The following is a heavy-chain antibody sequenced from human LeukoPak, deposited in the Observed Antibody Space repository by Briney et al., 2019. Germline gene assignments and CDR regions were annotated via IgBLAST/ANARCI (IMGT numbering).Heavy chain of an antibody. CDR2: IYTDGST. V-gene: IGHV4-4*09. CDR1: GGSISSYY. D-gene: IGHD5-12*01. CDR3: AKTGNGYDPPYYYYMDV. J-gene: IGHJ6*03. Sequence: PSETLSLTCSVSGGSISSYYWSWIRQPPGKGLEWLAFIYTDGSTNYNPSLKSRVTISVDTSSNQFSLKLSSVTAADTAVYFCAKTGNGYDPPYYYYMDVWGKGTTVTVSS.